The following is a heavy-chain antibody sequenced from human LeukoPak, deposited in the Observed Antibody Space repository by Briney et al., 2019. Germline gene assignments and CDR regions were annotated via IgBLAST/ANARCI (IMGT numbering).Heavy chain of an antibody. CDR2: INHSGST. J-gene: IGHJ6*03. V-gene: IGHV4-34*01. CDR1: GGSFSGYY. CDR3: ACVGFCFGFWSGYVPRYYYYYMDV. D-gene: IGHD3-3*01. Sequence: SETLSLTCAVYGGSFSGYYWSWIRQPPGKGLEWVGEINHSGSTNYNPSLKSRVTISVDTSKNQFSLKLSSVTAADTAVYLCACVGFCFGFWSGYVPRYYYYYMDVWGKGTTVTVSS.